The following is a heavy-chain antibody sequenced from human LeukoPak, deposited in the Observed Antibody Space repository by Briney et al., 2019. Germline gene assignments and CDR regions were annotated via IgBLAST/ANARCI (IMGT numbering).Heavy chain of an antibody. CDR3: ARGYVDIVATIYFDY. CDR1: GFTVSSNY. CDR2: IYSGGST. D-gene: IGHD5-12*01. V-gene: IGHV3-53*01. J-gene: IGHJ4*02. Sequence: GSLRLSCAASGFTVSSNYMSWVRQAPGKGLEWVSVIYSGGSTYYADSVKGRFTISRDNSKNTLYLQMNSLRAEDTAVYYCARGYVDIVATIYFDYWGQGTLVTVSS.